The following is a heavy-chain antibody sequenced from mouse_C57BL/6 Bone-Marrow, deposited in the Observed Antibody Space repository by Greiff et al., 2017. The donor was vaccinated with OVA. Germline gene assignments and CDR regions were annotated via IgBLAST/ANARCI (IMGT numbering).Heavy chain of an antibody. V-gene: IGHV1-26*01. CDR3: ARDYYYGSSYAFYAMDY. Sequence: EVQLQQSGPELVKPGASVKISCKASGYTFTDYYMNWVKQSHGKSLEWIGDINPNNGGTSYNQKFKGKATLTVDKSSSTAYMELRSLTSEDSAVYYCARDYYYGSSYAFYAMDYWGQGTSVTVSS. CDR1: GYTFTDYY. CDR2: INPNNGGT. J-gene: IGHJ4*01. D-gene: IGHD1-1*01.